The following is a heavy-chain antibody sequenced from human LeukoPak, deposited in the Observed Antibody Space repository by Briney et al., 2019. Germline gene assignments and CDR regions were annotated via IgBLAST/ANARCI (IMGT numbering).Heavy chain of an antibody. D-gene: IGHD6-13*01. J-gene: IGHJ6*03. V-gene: IGHV4-38-2*02. CDR2: IYHSGST. Sequence: PSETLSLTCTVSGYSISTGFYWGWIRQSPGKGLEWIGSIYHSGSTSHNPSLKSRVTISVDTSKNQFSLTLTSVTAADTAVDFCARGTNPGQQLNSNYMDVWGKGTTVTVSS. CDR3: ARGTNPGQQLNSNYMDV. CDR1: GYSISTGFY.